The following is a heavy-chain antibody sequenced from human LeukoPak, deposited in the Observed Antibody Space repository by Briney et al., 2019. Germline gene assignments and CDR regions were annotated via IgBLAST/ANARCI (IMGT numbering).Heavy chain of an antibody. V-gene: IGHV3-53*01. CDR3: AKDGSSRDWYYFDY. D-gene: IGHD3-9*01. CDR1: GFTVSSNY. CDR2: IYSGGST. Sequence: GGSLRLSCAASGFTVSSNYMSWVRQAPGKGLEWVSVIYSGGSTYYADSVKGRITISRDNCKNTLYLKMNSLRAEDTAVYYCAKDGSSRDWYYFDYWGQGTLVTVSS. J-gene: IGHJ4*02.